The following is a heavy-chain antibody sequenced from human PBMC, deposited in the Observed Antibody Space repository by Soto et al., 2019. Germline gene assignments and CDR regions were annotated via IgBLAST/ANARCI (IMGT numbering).Heavy chain of an antibody. J-gene: IGHJ6*02. Sequence: QVQLVQSGAEVKKPGSSVKVSCKASGGTFSSYAISWVRQAPGQGLERMGGFIPMFNRPHSARKFQGRVTITADESTSTACMDLSSLRSEDTAVYYCARGQFHHVSNYYCALDVWGQGTTVTVSS. CDR2: FIPMFNRP. CDR1: GGTFSSYA. V-gene: IGHV1-69*01. CDR3: ARGQFHHVSNYYCALDV.